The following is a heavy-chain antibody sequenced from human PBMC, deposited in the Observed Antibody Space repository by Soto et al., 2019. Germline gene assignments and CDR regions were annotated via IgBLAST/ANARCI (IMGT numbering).Heavy chain of an antibody. D-gene: IGHD3-10*01. CDR2: IDWDDDK. CDR3: ARAPPGEDAFDI. Sequence: SGPTLANPTQTLTLTCTFSGFSLSTSGMRVNWIRQPPGKALEWLARIDWDDDKFYSTSLKTRLTISKDTSKNQVVLTMTNMDPVDTATYYCARAPPGEDAFDIWGQGTLVTVSS. J-gene: IGHJ3*02. CDR1: GFSLSTSGMR. V-gene: IGHV2-70*04.